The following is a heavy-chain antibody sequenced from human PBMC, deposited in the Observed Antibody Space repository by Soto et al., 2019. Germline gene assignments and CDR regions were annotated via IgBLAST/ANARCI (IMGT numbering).Heavy chain of an antibody. V-gene: IGHV4-59*01. J-gene: IGHJ4*02. CDR2: IYSSGST. Sequence: SETLSLTCTVSGGSISSYYWSWIRQPPGKGLEWIGYIYSSGSTHYNPSLQSRVTISIDTSKNQVSLKVNSVTAADTAVYYCARDHPHSYGVYYFDYWGQGTPVTVS. CDR1: GGSISSYY. D-gene: IGHD5-18*01. CDR3: ARDHPHSYGVYYFDY.